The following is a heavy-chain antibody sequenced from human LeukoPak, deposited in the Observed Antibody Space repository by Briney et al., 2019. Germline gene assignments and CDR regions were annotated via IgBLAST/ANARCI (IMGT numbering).Heavy chain of an antibody. J-gene: IGHJ4*02. Sequence: GGSLRLSCAASGFTFSSYGMHWVRQAPGKGLEWVAVIWHDGTIKWYADSVKGRFTISRDNSKNTLYLQMNSLRAEDTAVYHCARSHSSTSGYFDYWGQGTLVTVSS. CDR1: GFTFSSYG. CDR3: ARSHSSTSGYFDY. V-gene: IGHV3-33*01. CDR2: IWHDGTIK. D-gene: IGHD6-13*01.